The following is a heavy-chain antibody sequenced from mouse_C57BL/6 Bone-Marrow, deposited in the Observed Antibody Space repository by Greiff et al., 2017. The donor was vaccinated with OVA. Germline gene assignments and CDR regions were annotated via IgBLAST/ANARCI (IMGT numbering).Heavy chain of an antibody. CDR3: ARRGLGGYYFDY. CDR2: IDPSDSYT. CDR1: GYTFTSYW. V-gene: IGHV1-59*01. J-gene: IGHJ2*01. Sequence: VQLQQPGAELVRPGPSVKLSCKASGYTFTSYWMHWVKQRPGQGLEWIGVIDPSDSYTNYNQKFKGKATLTVDTSSSTAYMQLSSLTSEDSAVYYCARRGLGGYYFDYWGQGTTLTVSS. D-gene: IGHD4-1*01.